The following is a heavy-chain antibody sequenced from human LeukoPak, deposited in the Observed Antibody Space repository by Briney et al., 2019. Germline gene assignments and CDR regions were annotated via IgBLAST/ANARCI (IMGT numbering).Heavy chain of an antibody. J-gene: IGHJ4*02. Sequence: FADSVKGRFTISRDNSKNTLYLQMNSLRAEDTAVYYCAKDLGTGILTGYDLLGYWGQGTLVTVSS. V-gene: IGHV3-23*01. CDR3: AKDLGTGILTGYDLLGY. D-gene: IGHD3-9*01.